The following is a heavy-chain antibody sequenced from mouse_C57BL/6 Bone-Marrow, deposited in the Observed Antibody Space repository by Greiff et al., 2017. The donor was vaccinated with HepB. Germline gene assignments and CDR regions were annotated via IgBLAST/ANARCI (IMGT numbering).Heavy chain of an antibody. J-gene: IGHJ1*03. Sequence: EVKLVESEGGLVQPGSSMKLSCTASGFTFSDYYMAWVRQVPEKGLEWVANINYDGSSTYYLDSLKSRFIISRDNAKNILYLQMSSLKSEDTATYYCAREGIYYGNRWYFDVWGTGTTVTVSS. CDR1: GFTFSDYY. D-gene: IGHD2-1*01. V-gene: IGHV5-16*01. CDR3: AREGIYYGNRWYFDV. CDR2: INYDGSST.